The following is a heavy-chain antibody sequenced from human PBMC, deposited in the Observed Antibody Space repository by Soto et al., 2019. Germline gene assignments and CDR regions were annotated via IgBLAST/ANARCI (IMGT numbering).Heavy chain of an antibody. CDR3: ARALGVWCSGGRCLGTY. Sequence: GGSLRLSCAASGFTFSSYAMHWVRQAPGKGLEWVAVISYDGSNKYYADSVKGRFTISRDNSKNTLYLQMNSLRAEDTAVYYCARALGVWCSGGRCLGTYRAQGSLVTGSS. CDR1: GFTFSSYA. CDR2: ISYDGSNK. J-gene: IGHJ4*02. V-gene: IGHV3-30-3*01. D-gene: IGHD2-15*01.